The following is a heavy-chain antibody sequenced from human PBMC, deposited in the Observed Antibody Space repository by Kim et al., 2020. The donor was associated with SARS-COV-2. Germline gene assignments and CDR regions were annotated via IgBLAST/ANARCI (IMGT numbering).Heavy chain of an antibody. CDR3: ARAALVATIRTYYFDY. CDR1: GFTFSSYW. V-gene: IGHV3-7*03. D-gene: IGHD5-12*01. CDR2: IKQDGSEK. Sequence: GGSLRLSCAASGFTFSSYWMSWVRQAPGKGLEWVANIKQDGSEKYYVDSVKGRFTISRDNAKNSLYLQMNSLRAEDTAVYYCARAALVATIRTYYFDYWGQGTLVTVSS. J-gene: IGHJ4*02.